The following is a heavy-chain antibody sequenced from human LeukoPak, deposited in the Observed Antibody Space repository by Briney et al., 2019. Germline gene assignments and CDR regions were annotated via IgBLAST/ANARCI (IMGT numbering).Heavy chain of an antibody. V-gene: IGHV4-39*01. Sequence: PSETLSLTCTVSGGSISSSSYYWGWIRQPPGKGLEWIGSIYYSGSTYYNPSLKSRVTISVDTSKNQFSLKLSSVTAADTAVYYCVRSLRELWPSNWFDPWGQGTLVTVSS. J-gene: IGHJ5*02. D-gene: IGHD1-26*01. CDR2: IYYSGST. CDR1: GGSISSSSYY. CDR3: VRSLRELWPSNWFDP.